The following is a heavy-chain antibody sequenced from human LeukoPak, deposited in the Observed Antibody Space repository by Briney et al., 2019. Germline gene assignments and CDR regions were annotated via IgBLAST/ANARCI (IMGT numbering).Heavy chain of an antibody. Sequence: PGGSLRLSCAASGFTFRSYLMAWVRQAPGKGLEWVSSITTGGDSTNYADSVKGRFTISRDNSKNTLYLQMNSLRAEDTAVYYCAKSWEQPWNFDSWGQGTLVTVSS. D-gene: IGHD5-18*01. CDR3: AKSWEQPWNFDS. V-gene: IGHV3-23*01. CDR2: ITTGGDST. J-gene: IGHJ4*02. CDR1: GFTFRSYL.